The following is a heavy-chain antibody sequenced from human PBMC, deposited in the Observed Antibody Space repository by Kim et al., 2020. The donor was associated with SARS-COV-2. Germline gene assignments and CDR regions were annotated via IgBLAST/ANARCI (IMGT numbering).Heavy chain of an antibody. Sequence: TKYSQKFQGRVTITRDTSASTAYMELSSLRSEDTAVYYCARGGAPSAFDIWGQGTMVTVSS. CDR2: T. J-gene: IGHJ3*02. CDR3: ARGGAPSAFDI. D-gene: IGHD3-16*01. V-gene: IGHV1-3*01.